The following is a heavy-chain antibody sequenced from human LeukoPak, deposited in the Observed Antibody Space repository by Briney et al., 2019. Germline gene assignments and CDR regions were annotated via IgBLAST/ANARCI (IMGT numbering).Heavy chain of an antibody. J-gene: IGHJ4*02. CDR3: AKVSAYYYASGFDS. CDR1: GFTFSLYW. CDR2: INPDGSQK. Sequence: QTGGSLRLSCAASGFTFSLYWMTWVRQSPGKGLEWVADINPDGSQKYSVDSVKGRFTISRDNAKNSLFLQMNSLRPEDTAVYYCAKVSAYYYASGFDSWGQGTLVTVSS. V-gene: IGHV3-7*01. D-gene: IGHD3-10*01.